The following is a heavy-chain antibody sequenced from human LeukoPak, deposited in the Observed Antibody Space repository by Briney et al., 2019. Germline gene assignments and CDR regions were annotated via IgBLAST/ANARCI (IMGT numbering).Heavy chain of an antibody. J-gene: IGHJ4*02. Sequence: SETLSLTYTVSCVSISSTKFYYAWIRQPPGRGLEWVGSIYYLGGLPYGGTTYYTPSLKSRVAISVDTSRNLISLRPTAVTAADTAVYFCSSHMWGKTDYWGQGTLVTVSS. D-gene: IGHD3-16*01. CDR3: SSHMWGKTDY. CDR1: CVSISSTKFY. CDR2: IYYLGGLPYGGTT. V-gene: IGHV4-39*01.